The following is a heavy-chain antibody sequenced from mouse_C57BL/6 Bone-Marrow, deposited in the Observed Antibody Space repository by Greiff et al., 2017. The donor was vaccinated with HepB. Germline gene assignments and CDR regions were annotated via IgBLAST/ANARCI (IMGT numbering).Heavy chain of an antibody. Sequence: EVQLQQSGPELVKPGASVKISCKASGYTFTDYYMNWVKQSHGKSLEWIGDINPNNGGTSYNQKFKGKATLTVDKSSSTAYMELRSLTSDDSAGYYCASRGDRNWYFDVWGTGTTVTVSS. CDR1: GYTFTDYY. CDR3: ASRGDRNWYFDV. J-gene: IGHJ1*03. D-gene: IGHD3-3*01. CDR2: INPNNGGT. V-gene: IGHV1-26*01.